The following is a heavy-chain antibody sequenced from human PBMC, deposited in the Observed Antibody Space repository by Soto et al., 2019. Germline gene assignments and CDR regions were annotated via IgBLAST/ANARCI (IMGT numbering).Heavy chain of an antibody. CDR3: ARVGGSSSVDF. V-gene: IGHV3-64*01. D-gene: IGHD6-6*01. CDR1: GFTFSSYA. J-gene: IGHJ4*02. Sequence: PGGSLRLSCAASGFTFSSYAMHWVRQAPGKGLEYVSAISSNGGSTYYANSVKGRFTISRDNSKNTLYLQMGSLRAEDMAVYYCARVGGSSSVDFWGQGTLVTVSS. CDR2: ISSNGGST.